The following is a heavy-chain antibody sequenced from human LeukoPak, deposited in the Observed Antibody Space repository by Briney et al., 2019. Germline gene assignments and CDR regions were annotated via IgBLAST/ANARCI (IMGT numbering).Heavy chain of an antibody. V-gene: IGHV3-23*01. Sequence: GGSLRLSCAASGFTFSSYAMSWVRQAPGKGLEWVSAISGSGGSTYYADSVKGRFTISRDNSKNTLYLQTNSLRAEDTAVYYCAKDRLGYCSSTSCRPYGMDVWGKGTTVTVSS. CDR3: AKDRLGYCSSTSCRPYGMDV. CDR2: ISGSGGST. D-gene: IGHD2-2*01. CDR1: GFTFSSYA. J-gene: IGHJ6*04.